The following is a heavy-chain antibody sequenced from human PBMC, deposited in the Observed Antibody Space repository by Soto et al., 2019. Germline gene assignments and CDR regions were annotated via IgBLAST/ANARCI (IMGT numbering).Heavy chain of an antibody. D-gene: IGHD3-10*02. J-gene: IGHJ6*02. Sequence: SLRLSCAASGFSFSSYGMHWARQAPGEGLEWVAVISYDGSQKYYAESVKGRFTISRDNIRNTVDLQMNRLRPEDTSVYYCARGIVRGVVYYGMEVWGQGTTVTVSS. CDR2: ISYDGSQK. CDR1: GFSFSSYG. V-gene: IGHV3-33*01. CDR3: ARGIVRGVVYYGMEV.